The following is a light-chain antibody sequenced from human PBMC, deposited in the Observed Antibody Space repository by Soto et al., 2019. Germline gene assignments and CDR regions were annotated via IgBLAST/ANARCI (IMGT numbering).Light chain of an antibody. Sequence: DIQMTQSPSTLSASVGDRVIITCRASQSINGWLAWHQQKPGTAPKLLIHDASTLESGVPSRFSASGSGTEFTLTISSLQPDDFATYYCQQYKTYSPAKFGQGTKV. V-gene: IGKV1-5*01. CDR1: QSINGW. J-gene: IGKJ1*01. CDR3: QQYKTYSPAK. CDR2: DAS.